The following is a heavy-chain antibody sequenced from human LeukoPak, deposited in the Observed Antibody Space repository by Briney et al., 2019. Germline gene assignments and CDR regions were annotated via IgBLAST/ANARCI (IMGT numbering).Heavy chain of an antibody. CDR2: IYHSGST. V-gene: IGHV4-38-2*02. D-gene: IGHD5-18*01. CDR3: ARERDTAMVHDY. CDR1: VYSIRSGYY. J-gene: IGHJ4*02. Sequence: SETLSLTCAVSVYSIRSGYYWGWIRQPPGTGLEWIGCIYHSGSTYYNPSLKRRDTISVDTSKNQFSLKLSSVTAADTAVYYCARERDTAMVHDYWGQGTLVTVSS.